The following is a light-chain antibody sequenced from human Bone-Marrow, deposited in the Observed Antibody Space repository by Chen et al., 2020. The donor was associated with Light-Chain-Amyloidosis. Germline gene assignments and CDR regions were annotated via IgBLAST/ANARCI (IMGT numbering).Light chain of an antibody. CDR3: AAWDGSLDGWV. V-gene: IGLV1-44*01. J-gene: IGLJ3*02. CDR2: TDN. Sequence: QSVLTQPPSASGTPGQRVTISCSGNSSNIGTKNVNWYQQLPGTAPKLLIYTDNQRPSGVPDRFSGSKSGTSASLAISGLQSEDEADYYCAAWDGSLDGWVFGGGTKLTVL. CDR1: SSNIGTKN.